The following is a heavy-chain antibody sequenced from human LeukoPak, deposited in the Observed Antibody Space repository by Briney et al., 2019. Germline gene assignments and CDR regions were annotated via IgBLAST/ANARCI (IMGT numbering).Heavy chain of an antibody. Sequence: SETLSLTCAVYGGSFSGYYWSWIRQPPGKGLEWIGEINHSGSTNYNPALKSRVTISVDTSKNQFSLKLSSVTAADTAVYYCARGRYSSGSYYWYFDLWGRGTLFTVSS. J-gene: IGHJ2*01. CDR3: ARGRYSSGSYYWYFDL. CDR2: INHSGST. V-gene: IGHV4-34*01. D-gene: IGHD6-19*01. CDR1: GGSFSGYY.